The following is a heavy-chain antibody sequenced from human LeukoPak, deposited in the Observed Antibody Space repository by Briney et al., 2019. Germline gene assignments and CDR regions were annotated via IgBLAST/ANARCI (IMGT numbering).Heavy chain of an antibody. CDR2: IRSKAYGGTT. J-gene: IGHJ4*02. D-gene: IGHD2-2*02. CDR1: GFTFSSYA. CDR3: TRWGKRYCSSTSCYTFDY. Sequence: GGSLRLSCAASGFTFSSYAMSWVRQAPGKGLEWVGFIRSKAYGGTTEYAASVKGRFTISRDDSKSIAYLQMNSLKTEDTAVYYCTRWGKRYCSSTSCYTFDYWGQGTLVTVSS. V-gene: IGHV3-49*04.